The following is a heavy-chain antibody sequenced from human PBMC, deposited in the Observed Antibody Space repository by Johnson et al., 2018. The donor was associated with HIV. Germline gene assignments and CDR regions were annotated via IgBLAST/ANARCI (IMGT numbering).Heavy chain of an antibody. CDR2: ISWNSGSI. J-gene: IGHJ3*01. D-gene: IGHD6-19*01. V-gene: IGHV3-9*01. Sequence: VESGGGLVQPGGSLRLSCAASGFTFDDYAMHWVRQVPGKGLEWVSSISWNSGSIGYADSVKGRFTISRDNAKNFLYLQMNSLRVEDTALYYCARATGIAVAGGSFDVWGRGTMVTVSS. CDR3: ARATGIAVAGGSFDV. CDR1: GFTFDDYA.